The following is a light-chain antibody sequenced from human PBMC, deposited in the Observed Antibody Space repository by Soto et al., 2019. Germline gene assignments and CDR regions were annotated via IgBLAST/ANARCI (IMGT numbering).Light chain of an antibody. CDR3: QQYENVPIT. CDR1: QDIATN. CDR2: DAS. V-gene: IGKV1-33*01. Sequence: DIRMTQPPSSLSASVGDRVTIPCQASQDIATNLNWYQQKPGKAPKLLIYDASGLATGVPSRFRGSGSGTDFTLTINSLQPEDSATYYCQQYENVPITFGQGTRLEIK. J-gene: IGKJ5*01.